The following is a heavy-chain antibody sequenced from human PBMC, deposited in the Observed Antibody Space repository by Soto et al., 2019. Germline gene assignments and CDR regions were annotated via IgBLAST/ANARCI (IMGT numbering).Heavy chain of an antibody. J-gene: IGHJ6*02. CDR1: GFTVSSNY. V-gene: IGHV3-53*01. CDR3: ARDSKVPRYCSSTSCPRYYYGMDV. D-gene: IGHD2-2*01. CDR2: IYSGGST. Sequence: PGGSLRLSCAASGFTVSSNYMSWVRQAPGKGLEWVSVIYSGGSTYYADSVKGRFTISRDNSKNTLYLQMNSLRAEDTAVYYCARDSKVPRYCSSTSCPRYYYGMDVWGQGTTVTVSS.